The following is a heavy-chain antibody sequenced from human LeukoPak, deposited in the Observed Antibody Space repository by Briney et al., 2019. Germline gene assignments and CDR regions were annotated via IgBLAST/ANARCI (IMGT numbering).Heavy chain of an antibody. Sequence: SETLSLTCTVSGGSFNDWYWSWIRQPPGKGLEWIGYLYDGGSTIYNPSLKSRVTISPDTSKNQLSLKLNSVTAADTAVYYCARNMAYWGQGTQVTVSS. CDR3: ARNMAY. CDR2: LYDGGST. D-gene: IGHD2/OR15-2a*01. CDR1: GGSFNDWY. V-gene: IGHV4-59*01. J-gene: IGHJ4*02.